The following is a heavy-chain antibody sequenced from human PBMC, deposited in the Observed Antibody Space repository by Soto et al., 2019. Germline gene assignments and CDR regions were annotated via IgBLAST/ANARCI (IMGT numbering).Heavy chain of an antibody. V-gene: IGHV3-30*18. CDR3: AKDRSPTYYDSSSFDY. CDR2: ISYDGSNK. CDR1: GFTFSSYG. Sequence: QVQLVESGGGVVQPGRSLRLSCAASGFTFSSYGMHWVRQAPGKGLEWVAGISYDGSNKYYADSVKGRFTISRDNSKNTLYLQINSLRAEDTAVYYCAKDRSPTYYDSSSFDYWGQGTLVTVSS. D-gene: IGHD3-22*01. J-gene: IGHJ4*02.